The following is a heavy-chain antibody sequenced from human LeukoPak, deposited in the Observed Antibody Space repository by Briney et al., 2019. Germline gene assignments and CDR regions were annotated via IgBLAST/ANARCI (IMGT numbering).Heavy chain of an antibody. V-gene: IGHV3-23*01. D-gene: IGHD3-10*01. CDR2: ISGSGGST. CDR1: GFTFSSYA. CDR3: AKEDSRVTMVRGVIGPNLYY. Sequence: GGSLRLSCAASGFTFSSYAVSWVRQAPGKGLEWVSAISGSGGSTYYADSVKGRFTISRDNSKNTLYLQMNSLRAEDTAVYYCAKEDSRVTMVRGVIGPNLYYWGQGTLVTVSS. J-gene: IGHJ4*02.